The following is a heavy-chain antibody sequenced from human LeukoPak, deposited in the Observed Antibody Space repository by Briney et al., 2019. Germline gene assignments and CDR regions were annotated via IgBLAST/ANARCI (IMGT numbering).Heavy chain of an antibody. CDR1: GGSISSYNSY. CDR3: ARSTWSGRFVVAVPAAHWFDP. Sequence: SETLSLTCTVSGGSISSYNSYWGWIRQPPGRGLEWIVSIYHSGNTDFNPSLKSRVTMSVDTSKNQFALKLSSVTAADTAVYYCARSTWSGRFVVAVPAAHWFDPWGQGTLVTVSS. J-gene: IGHJ5*02. CDR2: IYHSGNT. V-gene: IGHV4-39*06. D-gene: IGHD2-15*01.